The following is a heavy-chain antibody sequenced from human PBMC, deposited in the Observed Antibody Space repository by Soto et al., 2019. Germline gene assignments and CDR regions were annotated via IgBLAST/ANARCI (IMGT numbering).Heavy chain of an antibody. CDR2: ISDHGSNN. V-gene: IGHV3-30*18. Sequence: VGSLRLSCAASGFTFSGYGMHWVRQAPGKGLEWVAVISDHGSNNYYADSVKGRFTISRDNSKNTLYLQMNSLRPEDTAVYYCAKDYYDRPSNWFDPWGQGTLVTVSS. CDR1: GFTFSGYG. D-gene: IGHD3-16*01. CDR3: AKDYYDRPSNWFDP. J-gene: IGHJ5*02.